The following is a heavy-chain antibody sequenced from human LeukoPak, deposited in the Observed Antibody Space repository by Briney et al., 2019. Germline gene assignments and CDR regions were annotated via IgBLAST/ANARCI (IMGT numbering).Heavy chain of an antibody. Sequence: PSETLSLTCTVSGGSISSYYWSWIWQPPGKGLEWIGYIYYSGSTNYNPSLKSRVTISVDTSKNQFSLKLSSVTAADTAVYYCARSAVAAPLDYWGQGTLVTVSS. J-gene: IGHJ4*02. CDR3: ARSAVAAPLDY. CDR2: IYYSGST. D-gene: IGHD6-19*01. CDR1: GGSISSYY. V-gene: IGHV4-59*01.